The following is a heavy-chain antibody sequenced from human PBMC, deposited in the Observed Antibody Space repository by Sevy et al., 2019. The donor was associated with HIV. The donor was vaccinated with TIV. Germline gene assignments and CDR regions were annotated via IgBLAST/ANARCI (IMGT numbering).Heavy chain of an antibody. CDR2: IKSKIDGETT. CDR1: GFTFNNAW. V-gene: IGHV3-15*01. CDR3: ATAPGYYDSAPFDY. D-gene: IGHD3-22*01. Sequence: GGSLRLSCAVSGFTFNNAWMNWVRQAPGTGLQWVGLIKSKIDGETTDYAAPVRGRFTISRDDSKNTLYLQMNSLKIEDTAVYYCATAPGYYDSAPFDYWGPGTLVTVSS. J-gene: IGHJ4*02.